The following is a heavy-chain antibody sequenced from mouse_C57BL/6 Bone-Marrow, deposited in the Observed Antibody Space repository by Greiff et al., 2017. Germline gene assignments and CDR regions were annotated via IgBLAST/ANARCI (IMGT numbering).Heavy chain of an antibody. J-gene: IGHJ3*01. CDR2: IDPENGDT. CDR1: GFNIKDDY. V-gene: IGHV14-4*01. Sequence: EVQLQESGAELVRPGASVKLSCTASGFNIKDDYMHWVKQRPEQGLEWIGWIDPENGDTEYASKFQGKATITADTSSHTAYLQLSSLTSEDTAVYYCTTGTPFAYWGQGTLVTVSA. D-gene: IGHD4-1*01. CDR3: TTGTPFAY.